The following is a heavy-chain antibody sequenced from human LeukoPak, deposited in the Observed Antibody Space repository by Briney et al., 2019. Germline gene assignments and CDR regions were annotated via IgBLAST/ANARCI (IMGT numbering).Heavy chain of an antibody. D-gene: IGHD3-16*01. CDR2: ICPGDSDT. Sequence: GESLKISCKGSGYSFASYWIGWVRQIPGKGLEWMGIICPGDSDTRYSPSFQGQVTISADKSISTAYLQWSSLKASDTAMYYCARRYQLEGVWDYFDYWGQGTLVSVSS. V-gene: IGHV5-51*01. CDR3: ARRYQLEGVWDYFDY. CDR1: GYSFASYW. J-gene: IGHJ4*02.